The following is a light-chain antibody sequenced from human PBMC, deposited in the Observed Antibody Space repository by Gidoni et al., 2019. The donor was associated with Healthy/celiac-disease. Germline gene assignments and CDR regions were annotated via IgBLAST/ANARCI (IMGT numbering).Light chain of an antibody. CDR3: QQYESPPYT. CDR1: QDISTY. Sequence: DIQMTQTPSSLSASVGDRVTITCRASQDISTYLAWFQQKPGKAPKSVIYDASSLQSGVPSKFSGTGSGTDFTLTISSLQPEDFGIYYCQQYESPPYTFXQXTRLEI. V-gene: IGKV1-16*02. CDR2: DAS. J-gene: IGKJ2*01.